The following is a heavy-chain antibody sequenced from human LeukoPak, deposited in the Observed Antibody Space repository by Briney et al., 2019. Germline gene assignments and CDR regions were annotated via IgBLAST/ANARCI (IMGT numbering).Heavy chain of an antibody. CDR2: ISSSGSTI. Sequence: VGSLRLSCAASGFIFSSYEMNWVRQAPGKGLEWVSYISSSGSTIYHADSVKGRFTISRDNAKNSLYLQMNSLRAEDTAVYFCAREGLGYCSGGSCAPDYWGQGTLVTVSS. D-gene: IGHD2-15*01. CDR3: AREGLGYCSGGSCAPDY. CDR1: GFIFSSYE. V-gene: IGHV3-48*03. J-gene: IGHJ4*02.